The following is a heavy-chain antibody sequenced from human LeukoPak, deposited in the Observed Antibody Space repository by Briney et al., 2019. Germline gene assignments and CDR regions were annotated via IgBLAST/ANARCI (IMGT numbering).Heavy chain of an antibody. CDR1: GFTFSDYY. Sequence: GGSLRPSCAASGFTFSDYYMSWIRQAPGKGLEWVSYISSSGNSTYYSDSVRGRFTISRDNAKNSLHLQMNSLRAEDTAVYYCARDGGSSWYFDYWGQGTLATVSS. J-gene: IGHJ4*02. D-gene: IGHD6-13*01. CDR3: ARDGGSSWYFDY. CDR2: ISSSGNST. V-gene: IGHV3-11*04.